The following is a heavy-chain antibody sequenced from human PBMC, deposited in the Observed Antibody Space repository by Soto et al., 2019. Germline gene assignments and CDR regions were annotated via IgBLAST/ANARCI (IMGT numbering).Heavy chain of an antibody. CDR3: VRPLPSGQTHAMDV. D-gene: IGHD3-10*01. CDR2: IYNDGTT. Sequence: HPGGSLRLSCVASGLTVAGSYMAWVRQAPGKGLEWASVIYNDGTTYYSESVEGRFTISRDTSKNTLYLQMDRLRDEDTAVYYCVRPLPSGQTHAMDVWGQGTTVTVSS. J-gene: IGHJ6*02. CDR1: GLTVAGSY. V-gene: IGHV3-53*01.